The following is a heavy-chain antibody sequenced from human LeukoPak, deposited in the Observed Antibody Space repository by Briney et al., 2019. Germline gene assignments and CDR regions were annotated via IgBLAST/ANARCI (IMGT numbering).Heavy chain of an antibody. D-gene: IGHD3-22*01. CDR1: GFTFSSYA. CDR3: ARVQNSYHYDSSGYVYY. J-gene: IGHJ4*02. CDR2: ISYDGSKR. Sequence: GGSLRLSCAASGFTFSSYAIHWVRQAPGKGLEWVAVISYDGSKRYYADSVKGRFTISRDNSKNTLYLQMNSLRAVDTAVYYCARVQNSYHYDSSGYVYYWGQGTLVTVSS. V-gene: IGHV3-30-3*01.